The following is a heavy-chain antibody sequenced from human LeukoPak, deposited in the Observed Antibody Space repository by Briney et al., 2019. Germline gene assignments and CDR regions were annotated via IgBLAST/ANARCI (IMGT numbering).Heavy chain of an antibody. V-gene: IGHV3-21*01. J-gene: IGHJ6*03. D-gene: IGHD3-3*01. Sequence: GRSLRLSCTASGFTLSLYSMHWVRQAPGKGLEWVSSIGRSSQYIYYGDSVRGRFTISRDNAKNSLYLDMNSPRADDTAVYYCARDASNIDFAPYFYYMDVWGKGTTVTVSS. CDR3: ARDASNIDFAPYFYYMDV. CDR1: GFTLSLYS. CDR2: IGRSSQYI.